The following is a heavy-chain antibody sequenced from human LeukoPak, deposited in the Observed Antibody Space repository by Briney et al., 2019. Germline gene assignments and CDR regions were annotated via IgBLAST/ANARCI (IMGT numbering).Heavy chain of an antibody. J-gene: IGHJ5*01. CDR2: IYYIGST. Sequence: SETLSLTCSVSGGSITRGDYCWSWIRQPPGKGLEWIGYIYYIGSTYYNPSLKSRVTISVDTSKNQFSLKLSSVTAADTAVYYCARSPYSSSPSFDFWGQGTLVTVSS. V-gene: IGHV4-30-4*01. CDR1: GGSITRGDYC. D-gene: IGHD6-6*01. CDR3: ARSPYSSSPSFDF.